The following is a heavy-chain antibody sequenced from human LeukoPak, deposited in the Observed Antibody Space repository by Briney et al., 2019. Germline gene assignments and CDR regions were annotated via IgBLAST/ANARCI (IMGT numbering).Heavy chain of an antibody. Sequence: SETLSLTCPVSGGSISTSRYYWGWLRQPPGKGMEWIVSMYTSGSTYYNPSLKSRVTIFADISKKQVSLNLSSVTAADTAVYYCAKSGGSGLIDYWGQGTLVTVSS. CDR1: GGSISTSRYY. D-gene: IGHD1-26*01. V-gene: IGHV4-39*01. J-gene: IGHJ4*02. CDR2: MYTSGST. CDR3: AKSGGSGLIDY.